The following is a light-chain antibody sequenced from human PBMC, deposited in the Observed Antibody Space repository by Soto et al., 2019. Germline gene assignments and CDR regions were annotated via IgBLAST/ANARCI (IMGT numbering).Light chain of an antibody. J-gene: IGLJ1*01. CDR2: EVR. V-gene: IGLV2-14*01. CDR3: TSYTTGSTLYV. CDR1: SSDVGDYNY. Sequence: QAALTQPASVSGSPGQSITISCTGTSSDVGDYNYVSWYQQHPGKAPKLMIYEVRNRPSGVSNRFSGSKSGNTASLTISGLQAEDEADYYCTSYTTGSTLYVFGTGTKLTVL.